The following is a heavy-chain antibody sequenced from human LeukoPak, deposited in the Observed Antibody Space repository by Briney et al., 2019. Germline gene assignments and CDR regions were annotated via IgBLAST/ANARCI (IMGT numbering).Heavy chain of an antibody. V-gene: IGHV1-2*02. Sequence: ASVKVSCKASGYTFTGYYMHWVRQAPGQGLEWMGWINPNSGGTNYAQKFQGRVTMTRDTSISTAYMELSRLRSDDTAVYYCASLPTVVTPFEWWGNNDAFDIWGQGTMVTASS. D-gene: IGHD4-23*01. CDR3: ASLPTVVTPFEWWGNNDAFDI. J-gene: IGHJ3*02. CDR1: GYTFTGYY. CDR2: INPNSGGT.